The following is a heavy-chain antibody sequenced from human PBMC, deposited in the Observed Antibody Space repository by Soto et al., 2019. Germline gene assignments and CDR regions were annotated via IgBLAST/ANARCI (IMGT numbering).Heavy chain of an antibody. CDR3: ARGFPRPENFDF. V-gene: IGHV6-1*01. J-gene: IGHJ4*02. Sequence: SQPLSLTCAISGDRVSSNSAAWNWIRLSPSSGLEWLGRTYYRSKWYNDYAVYVKSRITIDEDTSKNPISLQLNSVTPEDTAVYYCARGFPRPENFDFWGQGTLVTV. D-gene: IGHD2-21*01. CDR2: TYYRSKWYN. CDR1: GDRVSSNSAA.